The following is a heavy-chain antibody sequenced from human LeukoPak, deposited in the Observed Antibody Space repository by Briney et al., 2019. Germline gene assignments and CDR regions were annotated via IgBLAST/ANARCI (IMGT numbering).Heavy chain of an antibody. CDR3: AKADYYEPPDTY. CDR2: ISAYNGNT. V-gene: IGHV1-18*01. Sequence: ASVKVSCKASGYTFTGYGISWVRQAPGQGLEWMGWISAYNGNTNYAQKLQGRVTMTTDTSKSTAYLQLRSLRSDDTAVYYCAKADYYEPPDTYWGQGTLVTVSS. D-gene: IGHD3-22*01. CDR1: GYTFTGYG. J-gene: IGHJ4*02.